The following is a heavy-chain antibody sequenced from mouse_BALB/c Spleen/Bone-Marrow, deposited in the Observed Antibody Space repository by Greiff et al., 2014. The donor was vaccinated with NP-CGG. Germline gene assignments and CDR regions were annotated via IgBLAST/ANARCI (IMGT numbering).Heavy chain of an antibody. CDR1: GYTFTRYT. D-gene: IGHD1-1*01. CDR2: IIPNSGYS. CDR3: TIRYYAMDY. J-gene: IGHJ4*01. V-gene: IGHV1-4*01. Sequence: LVESGAELARPGASVKMSCQASGYTFTRYTMHWEKKRPGQGLEWIGYIIPNSGYSNYNQKFKDKATLTADKPSSTAYMQLSSLTSEDSAVYYCTIRYYAMDYGGQGTSVTVPS.